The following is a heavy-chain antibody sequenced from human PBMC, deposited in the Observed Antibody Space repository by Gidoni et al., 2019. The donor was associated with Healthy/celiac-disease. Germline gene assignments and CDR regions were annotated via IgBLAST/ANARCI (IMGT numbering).Heavy chain of an antibody. J-gene: IGHJ4*02. D-gene: IGHD6-19*01. Sequence: EVQLLESGGGLVQPGGSMRLSCAASGFTFSSDAMTWVRKAPGKGLEWVSAISGSGDTTYYADSVKGRFTISRDISKNTLFLHMNSLRAEDTAVYYCTRPGSAWYFHYWGQGTLVTVSS. CDR2: ISGSGDTT. V-gene: IGHV3-23*01. CDR3: TRPGSAWYFHY. CDR1: GFTFSSDA.